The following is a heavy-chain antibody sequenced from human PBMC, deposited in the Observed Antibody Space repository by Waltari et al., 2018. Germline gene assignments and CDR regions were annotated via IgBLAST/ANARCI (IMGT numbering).Heavy chain of an antibody. Sequence: QLQLQESGPGLVKPSETLSLTCTVSGGSISSSSYYWGWIRQPPGKGLEWIGSIYYSGSTYHNPSLKSRVTIAVDTSKNQFSLKLSSVTAADTAVYYCARHVSELGWQAHRHFDYWGQGTLVTVSS. CDR2: IYYSGST. D-gene: IGHD1-26*01. CDR1: GGSISSSSYY. J-gene: IGHJ4*02. CDR3: ARHVSELGWQAHRHFDY. V-gene: IGHV4-39*07.